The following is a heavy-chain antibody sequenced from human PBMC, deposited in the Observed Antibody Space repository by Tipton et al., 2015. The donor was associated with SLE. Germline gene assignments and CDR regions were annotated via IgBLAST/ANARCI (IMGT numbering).Heavy chain of an antibody. CDR1: GGSVSSGSYS. CDR2: IYYSGST. Sequence: TLSLTCTVSGGSVSSGSYSWSWIRQPPGKGLEWIAYIYYSGSTNYNPSLKSRVTISLDASKNQFSLKLNSVTPEDTAVYYCARDLLTGSDYWGQGTLVTVSS. V-gene: IGHV4-61*01. D-gene: IGHD7-27*01. J-gene: IGHJ4*02. CDR3: ARDLLTGSDY.